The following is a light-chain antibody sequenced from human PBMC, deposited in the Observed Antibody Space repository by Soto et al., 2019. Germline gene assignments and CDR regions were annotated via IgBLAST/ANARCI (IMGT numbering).Light chain of an antibody. J-gene: IGKJ2*01. CDR2: GAS. CDR1: QSVSSN. CDR3: QQYNNWPYT. Sequence: EIVMTQSPATLSVSPGERAALSCRASQSVSSNFAWYQQKPGQAPRLLIYGASTRATGIQARFSGSGSGTEFILTISSLQSGDFAVYYCQQYNNWPYTFGQGTKLEIK. V-gene: IGKV3-15*01.